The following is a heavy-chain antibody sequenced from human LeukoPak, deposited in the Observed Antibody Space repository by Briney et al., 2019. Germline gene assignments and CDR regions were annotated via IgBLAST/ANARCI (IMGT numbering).Heavy chain of an antibody. CDR2: ISAYNGNT. CDR1: GHSFTSYG. V-gene: IGHV1-18*01. D-gene: IGHD2-2*02. J-gene: IGHJ6*02. CDR3: ARDCSSTSCYNPYYYGMDV. Sequence: ASVKVSCKPSGHSFTSYGISWVRQAPGQGLEWMGWISAYNGNTNYAQQPQGRVTMTTDTSTSTAYMELRSLRSDDTAVYYCARDCSSTSCYNPYYYGMDVWGQGTTVTVSS.